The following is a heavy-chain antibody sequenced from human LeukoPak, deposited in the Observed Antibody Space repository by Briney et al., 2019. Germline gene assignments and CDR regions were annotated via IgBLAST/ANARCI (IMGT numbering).Heavy chain of an antibody. CDR1: GGSISSGGYY. Sequence: NPSETLSLTCTVSGGSISSGGYYWSWIRQHPGKGLEWIGYIYYSGSTYYNPSLKSRVTISVDTSKNQFSLKLSSVTAADTAVYYCARRRVATLDWFDPWGQGTLVTVSS. D-gene: IGHD5-12*01. CDR3: ARRRVATLDWFDP. CDR2: IYYSGST. J-gene: IGHJ5*02. V-gene: IGHV4-31*03.